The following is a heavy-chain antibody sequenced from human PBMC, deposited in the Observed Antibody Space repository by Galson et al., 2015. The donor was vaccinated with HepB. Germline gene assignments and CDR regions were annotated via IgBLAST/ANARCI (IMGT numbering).Heavy chain of an antibody. V-gene: IGHV3-30*18. CDR2: ISYDGSNK. J-gene: IGHJ4*02. CDR1: GFTFSNYG. CDR3: AKDPYLYSALAGTMAGFGH. D-gene: IGHD6-19*01. Sequence: SLRLSCAASGFTFSNYGMHWVRQAPGKGLEWVAVISYDGSNKYYADSVKGRFTISRDNSKNTLYLQMNSLRAEDTALYYCAKDPYLYSALAGTMAGFGHWGQGTLVTVSS.